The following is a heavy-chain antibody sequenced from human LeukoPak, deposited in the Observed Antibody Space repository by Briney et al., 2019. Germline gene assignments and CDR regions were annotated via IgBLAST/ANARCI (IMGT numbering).Heavy chain of an antibody. D-gene: IGHD3-10*02. V-gene: IGHV1-8*01. CDR2: MKPNSGDT. CDR1: GYAFDNYE. J-gene: IGHJ1*01. CDR3: ARGNCSGTACYTAECL. Sequence: ASVTVSCKASGYAFDNYEINWVRQAPGQGLEWLGWMKPNSGDTDSPQRFRSRLTMTRDAAINTAYMELRGLTSDDTAVYFCARGNCSGTACYTAECL.